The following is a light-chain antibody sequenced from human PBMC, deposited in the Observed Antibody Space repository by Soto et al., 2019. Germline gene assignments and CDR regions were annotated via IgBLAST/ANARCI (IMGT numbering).Light chain of an antibody. CDR3: QQYGSSGT. J-gene: IGKJ1*01. CDR2: GAS. CDR1: QSVSSSH. Sequence: IGLTLSPGALSLSPEETATLSCRASQSVSSSHLAWYQQNPGQAPRLLIYGASSRATGIPDRFSGSGSGTDFTLTISRLEPEDFAVYYCQQYGSSGTFGQRAK. V-gene: IGKV3-20*01.